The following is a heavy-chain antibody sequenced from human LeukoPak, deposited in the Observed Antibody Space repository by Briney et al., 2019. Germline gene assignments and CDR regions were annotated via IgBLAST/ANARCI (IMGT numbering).Heavy chain of an antibody. CDR2: IYYSGST. D-gene: IGHD3-10*01. V-gene: IGHV4-39*01. J-gene: IGHJ4*02. CDR3: ARVDLRRGQKIVY. CDR1: GGSISSSSYY. Sequence: SETLSLTCTVSGGSISSSSYYWGWIRQPPGKGLEWIGSIYYSGSTYYNPSLKSRVTISVDTSKNQFSLKLSSVTAADTAVYYCARVDLRRGQKIVYWGQGTLVTVSS.